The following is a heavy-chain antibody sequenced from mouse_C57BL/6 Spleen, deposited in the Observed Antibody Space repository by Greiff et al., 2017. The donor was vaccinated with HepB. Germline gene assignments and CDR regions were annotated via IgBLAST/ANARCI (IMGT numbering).Heavy chain of an antibody. V-gene: IGHV1-53*01. J-gene: IGHJ3*01. CDR2: INPSNGGT. CDR3: ARGEGNYGSSYEGFAY. CDR1: GYTFTSYW. Sequence: QVQLQQPGTELVKPGASVKLSCKASGYTFTSYWMHWVKQRPGQGLEWIGNINPSNGGTNYNEKFKSKATLTVDKSSRTAYMQLSSLTSEDSAVYYCARGEGNYGSSYEGFAYWGQGTLVTVSA. D-gene: IGHD1-1*01.